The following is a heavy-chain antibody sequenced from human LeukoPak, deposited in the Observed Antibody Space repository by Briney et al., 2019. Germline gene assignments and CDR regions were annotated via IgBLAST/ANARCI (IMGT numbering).Heavy chain of an antibody. CDR2: ISYDGSNK. D-gene: IGHD6-13*01. J-gene: IGHJ4*02. CDR1: GFTFSSYV. CDR3: ARDPHSSSPI. V-gene: IGHV3-30*04. Sequence: GGSLRLSCAASGFTFSSYVMHWVRQAPGKGLEWVAVISYDGSNKYYADSVKGRFTISRDNSKNTLYLQMNSLRAEDTAVYYCARDPHSSSPIWGQGTLVTVSS.